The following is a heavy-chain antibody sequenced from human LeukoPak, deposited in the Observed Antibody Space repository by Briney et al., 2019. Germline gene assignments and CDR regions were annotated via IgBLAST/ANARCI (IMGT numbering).Heavy chain of an antibody. CDR3: AGHHPRNTVDF. D-gene: IGHD2/OR15-2a*01. J-gene: IGHJ4*02. V-gene: IGHV4-59*08. Sequence: SETLSLTCTVSGGSISSYYWSWIRQPPGKGLEWIGYIYYSGSINYNPSLKSRVTISLDTSKNQFSLKLSSVTAADTAVYYCAGHHPRNTVDFWGQGALVTVSS. CDR2: IYYSGSI. CDR1: GGSISSYY.